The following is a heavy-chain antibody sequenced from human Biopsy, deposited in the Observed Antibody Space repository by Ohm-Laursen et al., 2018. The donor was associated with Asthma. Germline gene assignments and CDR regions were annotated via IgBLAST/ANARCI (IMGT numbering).Heavy chain of an antibody. CDR1: GFTFGNYC. Sequence: GSLRLSCAASGFTFGNYCMSWVRQVPGKGLEWVANIMHDGTEKNHVDSLKGRFTISRDNAKNSLYLQMNGLRAEDTAVYYCARTFHFWSPYHAEHYQLWGQGTLVTVSS. CDR3: ARTFHFWSPYHAEHYQL. J-gene: IGHJ1*01. D-gene: IGHD3-3*02. CDR2: IMHDGTEK. V-gene: IGHV3-7*01.